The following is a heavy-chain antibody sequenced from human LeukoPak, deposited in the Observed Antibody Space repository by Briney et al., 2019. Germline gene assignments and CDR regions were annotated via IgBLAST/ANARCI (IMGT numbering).Heavy chain of an antibody. CDR2: IVVGSGNT. V-gene: IGHV1-58*02. D-gene: IGHD3-9*01. CDR1: GFTFTSSA. J-gene: IGHJ6*02. Sequence: SVKVSCKASGFTFTSSAMQWVRQARGQRLEWIGWIVVGSGNTNYAQKFQERVTITRDMSTSTAYMELSSLRSEDTAVYYCAATLYYDILTGYYNYYYYGMDVWGQGTTVTVSS. CDR3: AATLYYDILTGYYNYYYYGMDV.